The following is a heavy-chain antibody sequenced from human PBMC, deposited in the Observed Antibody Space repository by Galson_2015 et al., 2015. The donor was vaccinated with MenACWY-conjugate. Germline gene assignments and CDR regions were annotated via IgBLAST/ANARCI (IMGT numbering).Heavy chain of an antibody. D-gene: IGHD3-10*02. V-gene: IGHV4-34*01. CDR3: ASVRGVIITG. CDR1: CGSFSGYY. CDR2: INHSGST. J-gene: IGHJ4*02. Sequence: EALSLTCAVFCGSFSGYYWRWIPPPPREGLGWVGGINHSGSTHYNPPPQRRVTLSVETSQNQFSLKLSSVTAADTAVYYCASVRGVIITGWGQGTLVTVSS.